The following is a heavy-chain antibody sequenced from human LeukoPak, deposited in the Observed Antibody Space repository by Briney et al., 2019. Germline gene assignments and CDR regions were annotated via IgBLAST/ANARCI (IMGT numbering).Heavy chain of an antibody. CDR1: GYTFTSYY. D-gene: IGHD4-11*01. J-gene: IGHJ6*03. CDR2: INPSGGST. V-gene: IGHV1-46*01. CDR3: ARDRTVTARDYYYYYYMDV. Sequence: ASVKVSCKASGYTFTSYYMHWVRQAPGQGLEWMGIINPSGGSTSYAQKFQGRVTMTRDMSTSTVYMELSTLRSEDTAVYYCARDRTVTARDYYYYYYMDVWGKGTTVTVSS.